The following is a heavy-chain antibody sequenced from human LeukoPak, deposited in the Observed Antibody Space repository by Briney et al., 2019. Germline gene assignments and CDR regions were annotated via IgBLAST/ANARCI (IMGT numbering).Heavy chain of an antibody. CDR1: GGSFSGYY. V-gene: IGHV4-59*01. D-gene: IGHD5-18*01. Sequence: PSETLSLTCAVYGGSFSGYYWSWIRQPPGKGLEWIGYIYYSGSTNYNPSLKSRVTISVDTSKNQFSLKLSSVTAADTAVYYCATFGYSYGVDYWGQGTLVTVSS. J-gene: IGHJ4*02. CDR3: ATFGYSYGVDY. CDR2: IYYSGST.